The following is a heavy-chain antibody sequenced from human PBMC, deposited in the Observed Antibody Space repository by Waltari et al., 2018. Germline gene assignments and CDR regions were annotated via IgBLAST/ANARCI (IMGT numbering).Heavy chain of an antibody. V-gene: IGHV3-53*01. D-gene: IGHD4-4*01. CDR1: GFTVSSNY. J-gene: IGHJ4*02. Sequence: EVQLVESGGGLIQPGGSLRLSCAASGFTVSSNYISWVRQAPGKGLEWVAGIYSGGSRYYADAVRGRFTISRDNSKNTLYLQMNSLRAEDTAVYFCAGGAYSYSYLDYWGQGTLVTVSS. CDR2: IYSGGSR. CDR3: AGGAYSYSYLDY.